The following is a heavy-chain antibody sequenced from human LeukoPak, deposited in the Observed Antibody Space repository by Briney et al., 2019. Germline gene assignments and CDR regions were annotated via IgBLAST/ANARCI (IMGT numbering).Heavy chain of an antibody. D-gene: IGHD3-22*01. J-gene: IGHJ3*02. V-gene: IGHV1-69*05. CDR2: FIPVYGSA. Sequence: GASVKVSCKASVPTFTSYAINWVRQAPGQGLEWMGGFIPVYGSATYAQNFQGRVTFTTDESTDTAFMELSNLKSDDTAVFYCAGFFYDSSGAAFDIWGQGTMVTVSS. CDR1: VPTFTSYA. CDR3: AGFFYDSSGAAFDI.